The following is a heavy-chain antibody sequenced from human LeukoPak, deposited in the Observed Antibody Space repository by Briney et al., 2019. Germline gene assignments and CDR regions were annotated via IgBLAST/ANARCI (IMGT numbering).Heavy chain of an antibody. J-gene: IGHJ4*02. CDR1: GYSISSGYY. Sequence: SETLSLTCTGSGYSISSGYYWGWIRQPPGKGLEWIGSIYHSGSTYYNPSLKSRVTISVDTSKNQFSLKLSSVTAADTAVYYCAKSGLNRFDYWGQGTLVPVSS. CDR3: AKSGLNRFDY. D-gene: IGHD2-15*01. CDR2: IYHSGST. V-gene: IGHV4-38-2*02.